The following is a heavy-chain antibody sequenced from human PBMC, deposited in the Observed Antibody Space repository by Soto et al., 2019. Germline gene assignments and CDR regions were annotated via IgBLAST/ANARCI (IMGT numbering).Heavy chain of an antibody. Sequence: GTLRLSCSASGFAFSSYEMNWVRQSPGKGLEWLSYISSTASTIHYADSVKGRFTISRDNANNSVYLQMNSLTADDSAVYYCATAAGIMTRGFHGMDAWGQGTKVTVYS. D-gene: IGHD3-10*01. V-gene: IGHV3-48*03. CDR1: GFAFSSYE. CDR2: ISSTASTI. J-gene: IGHJ6*02. CDR3: ATAAGIMTRGFHGMDA.